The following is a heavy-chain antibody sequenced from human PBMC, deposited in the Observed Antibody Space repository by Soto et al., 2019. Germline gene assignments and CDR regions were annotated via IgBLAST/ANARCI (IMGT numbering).Heavy chain of an antibody. CDR3: ARVGPPYCSSTSCPGGWFDP. J-gene: IGHJ5*02. V-gene: IGHV1-69*01. Sequence: QVQLVQSGAEVKKPGSSVKVSCKASGGTFSSYAISWVRQAPGQGLEWMGGIIPIFGTANYAQKFQGRVTISADESTSTAYMELSSLRSEATAVYYCARVGPPYCSSTSCPGGWFDPWGQGTLVTVSS. D-gene: IGHD2-2*01. CDR1: GGTFSSYA. CDR2: IIPIFGTA.